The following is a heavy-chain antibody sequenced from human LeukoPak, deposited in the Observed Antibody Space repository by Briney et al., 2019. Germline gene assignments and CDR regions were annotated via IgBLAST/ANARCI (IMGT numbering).Heavy chain of an antibody. Sequence: ASVKVSCKASGGTFSSYAISWVRQAPGHRLEWMGGIIPIFGAANYAQQSQGRVTITADESPSTAYMELSSLRSEDTAVYYCARAQEPYCSSTSCPKSWFDPWGQGTLVTVSS. J-gene: IGHJ5*02. D-gene: IGHD2-2*01. V-gene: IGHV1-69*13. CDR1: GGTFSSYA. CDR2: IIPIFGAA. CDR3: ARAQEPYCSSTSCPKSWFDP.